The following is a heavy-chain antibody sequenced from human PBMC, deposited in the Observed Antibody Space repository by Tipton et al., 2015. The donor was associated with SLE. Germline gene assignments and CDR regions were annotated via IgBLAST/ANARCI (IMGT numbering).Heavy chain of an antibody. CDR2: INGAGTIT. Sequence: SLRLSCTASGFTFSPYWMHWVRQTPGKGLMWVSRINGAGTITNYADSVKGRFTISRDNSKNTLYLQMNSLRSEDTSVYYCARDSYGNDYWGQGTLVTASS. D-gene: IGHD5-18*01. J-gene: IGHJ4*02. CDR3: ARDSYGNDY. CDR1: GFTFSPYW. V-gene: IGHV3-74*01.